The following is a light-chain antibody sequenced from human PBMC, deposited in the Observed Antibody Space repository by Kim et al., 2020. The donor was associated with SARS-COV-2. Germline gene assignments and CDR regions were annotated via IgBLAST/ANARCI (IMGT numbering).Light chain of an antibody. CDR1: KLGDKY. CDR2: QDS. CDR3: QAWDSSTAWV. J-gene: IGLJ3*02. Sequence: ELTQPPSVSVSPGQTASITCSGDKLGDKYACWYQQKPGQSPVLVIYQDSKRPSGIPERFSGSNSGNTATLTISGTQAMDEADYYCQAWDSSTAWVFGGGTKLTVL. V-gene: IGLV3-1*01.